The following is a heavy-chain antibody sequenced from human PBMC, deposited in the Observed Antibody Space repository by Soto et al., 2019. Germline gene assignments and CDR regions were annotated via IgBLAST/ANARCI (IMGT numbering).Heavy chain of an antibody. CDR2: INHSGST. V-gene: IGHV4-34*01. CDR3: AREKVRAARPFDY. J-gene: IGHJ4*02. D-gene: IGHD6-6*01. Sequence: SETLSLTCAVYGGSFSGYYWSWIRQPPGKGLEWIGEINHSGSTNYNPSLKSRVTISVDTSKNQFPLKLSSVTAADTAVYYCAREKVRAARPFDYWGQGTLVTVSS. CDR1: GGSFSGYY.